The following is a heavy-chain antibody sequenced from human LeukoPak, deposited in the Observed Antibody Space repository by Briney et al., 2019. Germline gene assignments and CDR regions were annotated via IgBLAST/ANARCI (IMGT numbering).Heavy chain of an antibody. D-gene: IGHD6-6*01. CDR2: IVVGSGNT. Sequence: GTSVKVSCKASGSTFTSSAMQWVRQARGQRLEWIGWIVVGSGNTNYAQKFQERVTITKDMSTSTAYMELSSLRAEDTAVYYCAKAGAALDYFDYWGQGTLVTVSS. J-gene: IGHJ4*02. CDR3: AKAGAALDYFDY. V-gene: IGHV1-58*02. CDR1: GSTFTSSA.